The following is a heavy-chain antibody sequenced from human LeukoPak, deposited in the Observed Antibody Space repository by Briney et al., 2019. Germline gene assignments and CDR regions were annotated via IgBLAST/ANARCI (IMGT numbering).Heavy chain of an antibody. V-gene: IGHV3-48*04. Sequence: GGSLRLSCAASGFTFSSYSMNWVRQAPGKGLEWVSYISSSSSTIYYADSEKGRFTISRDNAKNSLYLQMNSLRAEDTAVYYCARDKKWLVNAFDIWGQGTMVTVSS. CDR3: ARDKKWLVNAFDI. CDR2: ISSSSSTI. CDR1: GFTFSSYS. J-gene: IGHJ3*02. D-gene: IGHD6-19*01.